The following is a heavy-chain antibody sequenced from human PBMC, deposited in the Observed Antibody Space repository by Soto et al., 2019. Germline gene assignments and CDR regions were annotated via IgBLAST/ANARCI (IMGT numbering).Heavy chain of an antibody. V-gene: IGHV4-31*03. CDR2: IYYSGIT. J-gene: IGHJ6*02. CDR3: ASGFGLSRGLDV. D-gene: IGHD3-16*01. CDR1: GGSIGSGGYY. Sequence: SETLSLTCTVSGGSIGSGGYYWSWIRQHPGKGLEWIGYIYYSGITYYNPSLKSRVTISVDTSKNQFSLKLSSVTAADTAVYYCASGFGLSRGLDVWGQGTTVTVSS.